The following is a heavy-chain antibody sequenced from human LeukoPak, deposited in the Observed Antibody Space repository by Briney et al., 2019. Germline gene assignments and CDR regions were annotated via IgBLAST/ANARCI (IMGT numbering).Heavy chain of an antibody. Sequence: SETLSLTCTVSGGSISSYYWSWIRQPPGKGLEWIGYIYYSGSTNYNPSLKSRVTISVDTSKNQFSLKLSSVAAADTAVYYCARDGAAVAGREMFDYWGQGTLVTVSS. D-gene: IGHD6-19*01. CDR2: IYYSGST. CDR1: GGSISSYY. CDR3: ARDGAAVAGREMFDY. J-gene: IGHJ4*02. V-gene: IGHV4-59*01.